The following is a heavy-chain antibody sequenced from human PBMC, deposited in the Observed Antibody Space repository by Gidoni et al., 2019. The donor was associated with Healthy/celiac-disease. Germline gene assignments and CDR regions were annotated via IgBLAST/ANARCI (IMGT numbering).Heavy chain of an antibody. D-gene: IGHD6-19*01. V-gene: IGHV3-43*01. CDR2: ISWDGGST. CDR1: GFTFDDYT. J-gene: IGHJ4*02. Sequence: EVQLLESGGVVVQPGGSLRLSCAASGFTFDDYTMHWVRQAPGKGLEWVSLISWDGGSTYYADSVKGRFTISRDNSKKSLYLQMNSLRTEDTALYYCAKGSGWYSFDYWGQGTLVTVSS. CDR3: AKGSGWYSFDY.